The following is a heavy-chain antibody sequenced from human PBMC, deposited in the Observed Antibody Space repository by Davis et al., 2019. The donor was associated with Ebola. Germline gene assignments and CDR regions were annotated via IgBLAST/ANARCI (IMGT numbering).Heavy chain of an antibody. V-gene: IGHV5-51*01. Sequence: KVSCKGSGYSFTSYWIGWVRQMPGKGLEWMGIIYPGDSDTRYSPSFQGQVTISADKSISTAYLQWSSLKASDTAMYYCATSTGTTRAYYYGMDVWGQGTTVTVSS. J-gene: IGHJ6*02. D-gene: IGHD1-1*01. CDR2: IYPGDSDT. CDR1: GYSFTSYW. CDR3: ATSTGTTRAYYYGMDV.